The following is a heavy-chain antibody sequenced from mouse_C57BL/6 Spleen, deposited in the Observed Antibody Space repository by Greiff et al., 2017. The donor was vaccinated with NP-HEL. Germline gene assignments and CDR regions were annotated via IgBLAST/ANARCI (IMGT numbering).Heavy chain of an antibody. CDR2: IDPSDSYT. CDR1: GYTFTSYW. V-gene: IGHV1-59*01. J-gene: IGHJ4*01. Sequence: VQLQQPGAELVRPGTSVKLSCKASGYTFTSYWMHWVKQRPGQGLEWIGVIDPSDSYTNYNQKFKGKATLTVDTSSSTAYMQLSSLTSEDSAVYYCARALYYDFVMDYWGQGTSVTVSS. CDR3: ARALYYDFVMDY. D-gene: IGHD2-4*01.